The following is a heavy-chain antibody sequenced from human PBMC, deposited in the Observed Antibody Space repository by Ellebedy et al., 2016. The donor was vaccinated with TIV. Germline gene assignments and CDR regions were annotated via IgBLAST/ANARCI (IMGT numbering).Heavy chain of an antibody. CDR2: IYHSGST. V-gene: IGHV4-4*02. J-gene: IGHJ3*02. D-gene: IGHD3-9*01. CDR1: GGSISSSNW. CDR3: ARHEIDIRYFDWLDAFDI. Sequence: MPSETLSLTCAVSGGSISSSNWWSWVRQPPGKGLEWIGEIYHSGSTNYNPSLKSRVTISVDKSKNQFSLKLSSVTAADTAVYYCARHEIDIRYFDWLDAFDIWGQGTMVTVSS.